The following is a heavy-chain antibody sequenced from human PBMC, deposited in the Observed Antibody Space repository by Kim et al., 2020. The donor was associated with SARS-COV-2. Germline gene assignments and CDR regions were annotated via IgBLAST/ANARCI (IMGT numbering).Heavy chain of an antibody. V-gene: IGHV3-7*01. Sequence: QYVESAKGRFAISREHAKNSRYLQMSRLRAADTAVYFCAGDATRGGDFDYWGQGTLVTVSS. CDR3: AGDATRGGDFDY. J-gene: IGHJ4*02. D-gene: IGHD3-10*01.